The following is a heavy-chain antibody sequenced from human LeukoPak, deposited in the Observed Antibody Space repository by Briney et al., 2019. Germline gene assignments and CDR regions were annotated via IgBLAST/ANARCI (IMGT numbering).Heavy chain of an antibody. Sequence: PSETLSLTCTVSGGSISSSSYYWGWIRQPPGKGLEWIGTIYYSGSTYYNPSLKSRVTISVDTSKNQFSLKLSSVTAADTAVYYCARDRTLGTYYDILTGYYRGVAFDIWGQGTMVTVSS. CDR1: GGSISSSSYY. D-gene: IGHD3-9*01. J-gene: IGHJ3*02. V-gene: IGHV4-39*02. CDR2: IYYSGST. CDR3: ARDRTLGTYYDILTGYYRGVAFDI.